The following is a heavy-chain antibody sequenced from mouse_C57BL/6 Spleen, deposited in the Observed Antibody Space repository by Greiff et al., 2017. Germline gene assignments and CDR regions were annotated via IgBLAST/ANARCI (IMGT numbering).Heavy chain of an antibody. CDR2: ISNLAYSI. V-gene: IGHV5-15*01. J-gene: IGHJ1*03. Sequence: VKVEESGGGLVQPGGSLTLSCAASGFTFRDYGMAWVRQAPRKGPEWVAFISNLAYSIYYADTVTGRFTISREKAKNTLYLEMSSLRSEDTAMYYCARHTYQKYFDVWGTGTTVTVSS. CDR1: GFTFRDYG. CDR3: ARHTYQKYFDV. D-gene: IGHD5-1*01.